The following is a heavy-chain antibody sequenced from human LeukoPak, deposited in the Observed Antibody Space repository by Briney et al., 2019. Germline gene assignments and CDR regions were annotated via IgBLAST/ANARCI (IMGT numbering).Heavy chain of an antibody. Sequence: GESLKISGKGSGYSFTSYWIGWVRQMPGKGLEWMGIIYPGDSDTRYSPSLQGQVTISADKSISTAYLQWSSLKASDTAMYYCARQVPSRYCSGGSCLDAFDIWGQGTMVTVSS. J-gene: IGHJ3*02. V-gene: IGHV5-51*01. CDR2: IYPGDSDT. D-gene: IGHD2-15*01. CDR1: GYSFTSYW. CDR3: ARQVPSRYCSGGSCLDAFDI.